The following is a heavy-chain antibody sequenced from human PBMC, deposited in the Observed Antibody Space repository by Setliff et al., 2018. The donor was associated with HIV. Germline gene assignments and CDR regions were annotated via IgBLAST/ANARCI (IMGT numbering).Heavy chain of an antibody. Sequence: PGESLRLSCAASGFVFRNYNMNWVRQAPGKGLEWVSSVSSDGRYIYYADSVRGRSTISRDDAKSSLYLQMYSLRAEDTAIYYCARDRARSAYYSHFDYWGQGKMVTVSS. J-gene: IGHJ4*02. CDR1: GFVFRNYN. D-gene: IGHD3-22*01. V-gene: IGHV3-21*06. CDR3: ARDRARSAYYSHFDY. CDR2: VSSDGRYI.